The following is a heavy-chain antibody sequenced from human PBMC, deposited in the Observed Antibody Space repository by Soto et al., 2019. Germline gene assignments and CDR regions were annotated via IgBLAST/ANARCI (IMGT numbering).Heavy chain of an antibody. V-gene: IGHV3-72*01. CDR1: GFTFSDHY. D-gene: IGHD5-12*01. CDR2: TKNKANSYTT. CDR3: ARAGYSGYDDFDY. J-gene: IGHJ4*02. Sequence: EVQLVESGGGLVQPGGSLRLACAASGFTFSDHYMEWVRQAPGKGLEWVGRTKNKANSYTTEYAASVKGRFTISRDDSKNSLYLQMNSLRAEDTAVYYCARAGYSGYDDFDYWGQGTLVTVSS.